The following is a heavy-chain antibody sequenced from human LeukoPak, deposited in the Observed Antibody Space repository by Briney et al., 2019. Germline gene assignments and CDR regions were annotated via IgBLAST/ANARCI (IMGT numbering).Heavy chain of an antibody. Sequence: GGSLRLSCAASQFSFSSYSFNWVRQAPGQGLEWVASINKGATHTYYADSMRGRFTVSRDDAKNSLFLQMHSQSAEDTAVYYCVRLRRNGDTSGYYYYYDYWGRGTLVTVSS. CDR3: VRLRRNGDTSGYYYYYDY. CDR1: QFSFSSYS. J-gene: IGHJ4*02. D-gene: IGHD3-22*01. CDR2: INKGATHT. V-gene: IGHV3-21*06.